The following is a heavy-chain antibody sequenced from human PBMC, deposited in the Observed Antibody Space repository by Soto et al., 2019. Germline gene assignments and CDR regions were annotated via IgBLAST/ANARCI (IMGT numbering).Heavy chain of an antibody. Sequence: ASVKVSCKASGGTFSSYAISWVRQAPGQGLEWMGGIIPIFGTANYAQKFQGRVTITADESTSTAYMELSSLRSEDTAVYYCARLKDYYDSSGYSEYFDYWGQGTLVTVSS. J-gene: IGHJ4*02. CDR2: IIPIFGTA. CDR1: GGTFSSYA. V-gene: IGHV1-69*13. D-gene: IGHD3-22*01. CDR3: ARLKDYYDSSGYSEYFDY.